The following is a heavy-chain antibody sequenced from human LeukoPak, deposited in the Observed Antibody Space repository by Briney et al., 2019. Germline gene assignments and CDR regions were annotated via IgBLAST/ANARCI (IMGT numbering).Heavy chain of an antibody. Sequence: GGPLRLSCAASGFTFSSYGMHWVRQAPGKGLEWVTVISYDGSNKYYADSVKGRFTISRDNSKNTLYLQMNSLRAEDTAVYYCARDWAPRLRYFDWFGMDVWGQGTTVTVSS. CDR2: ISYDGSNK. CDR3: ARDWAPRLRYFDWFGMDV. CDR1: GFTFSSYG. V-gene: IGHV3-30*19. D-gene: IGHD3-9*01. J-gene: IGHJ6*02.